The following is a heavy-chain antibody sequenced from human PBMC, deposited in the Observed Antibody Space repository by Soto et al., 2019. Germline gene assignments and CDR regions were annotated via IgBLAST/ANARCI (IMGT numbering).Heavy chain of an antibody. V-gene: IGHV4-34*01. CDR1: GGSFSGYY. CDR2: INHSGST. J-gene: IGHJ6*02. CDR3: ARVPRAVGRRINGMDV. Sequence: SEILSLTCAVYGGSFSGYYWSWIRQPPGKGLEWIGEINHSGSTNYNPSLKSRVTISVDTSKNQFSLKLSSVTAADTAVYYCARVPRAVGRRINGMDVWGQGTTVNVSS. D-gene: IGHD2-15*01.